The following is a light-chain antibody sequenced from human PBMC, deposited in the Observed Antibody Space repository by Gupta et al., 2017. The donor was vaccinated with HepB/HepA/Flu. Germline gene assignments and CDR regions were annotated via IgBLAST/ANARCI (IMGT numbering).Light chain of an antibody. CDR3: QQRNNYPRT. J-gene: IGKJ3*01. Sequence: DIQLTQSPSFLSASVGDRVTITCRASQGIGSSLAWYQQKPGKAPKLLIYAASSLQSGVPSRFSGSGSGTEFTLTISSLQPEDFATYYCQQRNNYPRTFGHGTKVDIK. CDR2: AAS. V-gene: IGKV1-9*01. CDR1: QGIGSS.